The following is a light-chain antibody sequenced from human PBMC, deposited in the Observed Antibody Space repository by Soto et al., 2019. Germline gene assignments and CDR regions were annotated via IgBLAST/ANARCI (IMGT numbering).Light chain of an antibody. J-gene: IGLJ2*01. V-gene: IGLV2-14*01. CDR1: TSDVGAYNY. CDR2: EVS. CDR3: SSYAGSLTVV. Sequence: QSALTQPASVSGSPGQPITISCTGTTSDVGAYNYVSWYQQHPGKAPKLMIYEVSHRPSGVSSRFSGTKSANTASLTISGLQAEDEADYYCSSYAGSLTVVFGGGTKLTVL.